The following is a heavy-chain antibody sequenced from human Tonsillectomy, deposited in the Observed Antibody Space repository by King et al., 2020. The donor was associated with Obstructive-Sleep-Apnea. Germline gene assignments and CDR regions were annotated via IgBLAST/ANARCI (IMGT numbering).Heavy chain of an antibody. V-gene: IGHV5-51*01. J-gene: IGHJ3*02. CDR3: ASPQFAYCGGDCYSGAFDI. CDR1: GYSFTSYW. CDR2: IYPRDSDT. Sequence: VQLVESGAEVKKPGESLKISCKGSGYSFTSYWIGWVRQMPGKGLEWMGIIYPRDSDTRYSPSFQGQVTIPADKSISTAYLQWSSLKASDTAMYYCASPQFAYCGGDCYSGAFDIWGQGTMVTVSS. D-gene: IGHD2-21*02.